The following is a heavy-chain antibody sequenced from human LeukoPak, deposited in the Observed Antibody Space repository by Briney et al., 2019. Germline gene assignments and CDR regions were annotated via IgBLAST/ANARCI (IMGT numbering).Heavy chain of an antibody. D-gene: IGHD3-16*01. CDR1: GFTFSSDG. J-gene: IGHJ3*02. Sequence: GGSLRLSCAASGFTFSSDGMHWVRQAPGKGLEWVAGISASEYTYYGDSVKGRFTISRDNSKNTLYLQLNNLRDEDTAIYYCAKDGGLGGVPVDVLDIWGQGTMVTVSS. CDR2: ISASEYT. CDR3: AKDGGLGGVPVDVLDI. V-gene: IGHV3-23*01.